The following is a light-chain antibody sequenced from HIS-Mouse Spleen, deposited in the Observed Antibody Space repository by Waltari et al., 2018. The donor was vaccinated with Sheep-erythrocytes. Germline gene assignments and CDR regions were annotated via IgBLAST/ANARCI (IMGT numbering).Light chain of an antibody. J-gene: IGLJ3*02. Sequence: QSALTQPASVSGSPGQSITISCTGTSSDVGSYNLVSWYQQHPGKAPKLMSYEGSKRPSGVSNRFSGSKSGNTASLTISGLQAEDEADYYCCSYAGSYTWVFGGGTKLTVL. V-gene: IGLV2-23*01. CDR1: SSDVGSYNL. CDR3: CSYAGSYTWV. CDR2: EGS.